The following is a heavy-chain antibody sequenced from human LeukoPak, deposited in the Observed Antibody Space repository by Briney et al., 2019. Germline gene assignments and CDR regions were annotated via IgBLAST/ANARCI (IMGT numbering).Heavy chain of an antibody. CDR1: GYTFTSCD. CDR3: TRGSSGRRDN. J-gene: IGHJ4*02. Sequence: VASVKVSCKASGYTFTSCDIIWVRQATGQGLEWMGWMNPNSGNTGYGQSFQGRITMTRDISIGTAYMELSNLTSEDTAIYYCTRGSSGRRDNWGQGTLVTVSA. D-gene: IGHD6-19*01. V-gene: IGHV1-8*01. CDR2: MNPNSGNT.